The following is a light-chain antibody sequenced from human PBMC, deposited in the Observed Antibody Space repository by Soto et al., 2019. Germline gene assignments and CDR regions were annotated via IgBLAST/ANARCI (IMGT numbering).Light chain of an antibody. CDR2: GAS. CDR1: QSVSSY. CDR3: QQYSTSPWT. J-gene: IGKJ1*01. Sequence: EIVLTQSPGTLSLSPGERATLSCRASQSVSSYLAWYQQKPGQAPRLLIYGASTRATGIPDRFSGSGSGTDFTLTISRLEPEDFAVYYCQQYSTSPWTFGQGTKVEIK. V-gene: IGKV3-20*01.